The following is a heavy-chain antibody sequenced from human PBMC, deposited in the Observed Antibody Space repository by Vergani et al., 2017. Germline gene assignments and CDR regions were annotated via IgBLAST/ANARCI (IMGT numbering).Heavy chain of an antibody. J-gene: IGHJ4*02. Sequence: QVQLVQSGAEVKKPGASVKVSCKASGYTFTSYGISWVRQAPGQGLEWMGWISAYNGNTNYAQKLQGRVTMTTDTSTSTAYMELRSLRSDDTAVYYCACDSRVVVAATGVDYWGQGTLVTVSS. CDR3: ACDSRVVVAATGVDY. V-gene: IGHV1-18*01. D-gene: IGHD2-15*01. CDR2: ISAYNGNT. CDR1: GYTFTSYG.